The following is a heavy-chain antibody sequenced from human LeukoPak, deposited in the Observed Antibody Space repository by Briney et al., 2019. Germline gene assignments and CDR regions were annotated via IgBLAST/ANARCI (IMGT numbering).Heavy chain of an antibody. V-gene: IGHV6-1*01. D-gene: IGHD6-13*01. CDR3: AREGEQLTPFDY. J-gene: IGHJ4*02. CDR2: TYYRSKWYN. CDR1: RDSVSSNSAA. Sequence: SQTLSLTCAISRDSVSSNSAAWNWLRQSPSRGLEWLGRTYYRSKWYNDYAVSVKSRITINPDTSKNQFSLQLNSVTPEDTAVYYCAREGEQLTPFDYWGQGTLVTVSS.